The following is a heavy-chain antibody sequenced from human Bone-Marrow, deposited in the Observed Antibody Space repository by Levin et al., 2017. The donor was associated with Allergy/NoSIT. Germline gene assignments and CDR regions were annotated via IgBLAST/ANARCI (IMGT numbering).Heavy chain of an antibody. CDR2: IWYDGSYK. CDR3: TREESVHEAGGMGV. V-gene: IGHV3-33*01. CDR1: GFNFSSYG. D-gene: IGHD3-3*01. Sequence: GESLKISCEASGFNFSSYGMHWVRQPPGKGLEWVAVIWYDGSYKYYAESVKGRFTISRDNSKNTLYLQMNSLRVEDTAVFFCTREESVHEAGGMGVWGQGTTVTVSS. J-gene: IGHJ6*02.